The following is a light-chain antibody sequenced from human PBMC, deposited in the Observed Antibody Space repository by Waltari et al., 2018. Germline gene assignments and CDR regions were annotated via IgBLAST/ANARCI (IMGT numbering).Light chain of an antibody. V-gene: IGLV3-21*04. J-gene: IGLJ3*02. CDR2: YDS. Sequence: SYVLNQPPSVSVAPGKTARISCGGTSRGTKTVHWYQQKPGQAPVLVIHYDSGRPSGIPERFSGSTSGNTATLTIKWVEAGDEAEYFCQVWDFTQGVFGGGTKLTVL. CDR1: SRGTKT. CDR3: QVWDFTQGV.